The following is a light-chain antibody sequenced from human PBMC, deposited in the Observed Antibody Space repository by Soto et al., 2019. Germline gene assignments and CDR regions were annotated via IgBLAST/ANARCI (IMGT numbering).Light chain of an antibody. V-gene: IGKV3-20*01. CDR3: QQGGGSLWT. CDR1: QAVGSSL. CDR2: GAS. J-gene: IGKJ1*01. Sequence: EIVLTQSPGTLSMSPGERATLSCRASQAVGSSLLAWYQHKPGQATRLVIYGASSRATGIPDRFSGSGSGTDFTLTISRLEPEDFAVYYCQQGGGSLWTFGQGTKVEIK.